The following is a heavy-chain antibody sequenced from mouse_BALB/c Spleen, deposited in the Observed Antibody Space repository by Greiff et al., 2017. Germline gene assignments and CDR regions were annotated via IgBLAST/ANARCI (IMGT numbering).Heavy chain of an antibody. Sequence: QVQLQQSGAELARPGASVKLSCKASGYTFTDYYINWVKQRTGKGLEWIGEIYPGSGNTYYNEKFKGKATLTADKSSSTAYMQLSSLTSEDSAVYFCARSARIADVFAYWGQGTLVTVSA. CDR1: GYTFTDYY. V-gene: IGHV1-77*01. J-gene: IGHJ3*01. CDR2: IYPGSGNT. CDR3: ARSARIADVFAY.